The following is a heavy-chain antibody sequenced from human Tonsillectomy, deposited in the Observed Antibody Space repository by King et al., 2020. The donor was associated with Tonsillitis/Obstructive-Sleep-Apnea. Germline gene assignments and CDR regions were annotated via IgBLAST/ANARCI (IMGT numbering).Heavy chain of an antibody. D-gene: IGHD3-16*01. CDR1: GFTFSSYA. Sequence: VQLVESGGGLVQPGGSLRLSCSASGFTFSSYAMHWVRQAPGKGLEYVSAISSNGGSTYYADSVKGRFTISRDNSKNTLYLQMSSLRAEDTAAYYCVKDRGRDPVRFYMDVWGKGTTVTVSS. CDR3: VKDRGRDPVRFYMDV. V-gene: IGHV3-64D*06. CDR2: ISSNGGST. J-gene: IGHJ6*03.